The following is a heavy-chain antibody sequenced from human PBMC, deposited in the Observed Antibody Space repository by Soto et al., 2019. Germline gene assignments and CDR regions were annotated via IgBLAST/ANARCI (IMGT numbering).Heavy chain of an antibody. CDR1: GGSISISSDY. Sequence: PSETLCLTCTVSGGSISISSDYWGWIRQPPGKGLEWIGSIYYSGSTYYSPSLKSRVTISVDTSKNQFSLKLSSVTAADTAVYYCARRYYGDYSYYYYYYGMGVWGQGTTVTVSS. CDR3: ARRYYGDYSYYYYYYGMGV. J-gene: IGHJ6*02. D-gene: IGHD4-17*01. V-gene: IGHV4-39*01. CDR2: IYYSGST.